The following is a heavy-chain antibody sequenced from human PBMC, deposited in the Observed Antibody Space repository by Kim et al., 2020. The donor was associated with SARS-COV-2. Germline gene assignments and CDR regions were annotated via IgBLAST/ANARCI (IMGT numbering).Heavy chain of an antibody. CDR3: AKDRGYYL. V-gene: IGHV3-23*01. CDR2: GGRT. J-gene: IGHJ4*02. Sequence: GGRTYYADSVKGRFNISRDNSKNTLYLQMNSLRAEDTAVYYCAKDRGYYLWGQGTLVTVSS. D-gene: IGHD3-22*01.